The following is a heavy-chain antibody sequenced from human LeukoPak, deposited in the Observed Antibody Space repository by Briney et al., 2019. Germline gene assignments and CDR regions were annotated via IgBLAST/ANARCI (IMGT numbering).Heavy chain of an antibody. V-gene: IGHV3-30*02. D-gene: IGHD1-26*01. Sequence: GGSLRLSCAASGFSFSTYGINWVCQAPPQGLEWVAFIRFDGGNKYYADSVKGRFTISRENSKNTLYLQMHSLRVEDTAVYYCAKALGSGSAYDAFDIWGQGTMVTVSS. CDR2: IRFDGGNK. CDR1: GFSFSTYG. CDR3: AKALGSGSAYDAFDI. J-gene: IGHJ3*02.